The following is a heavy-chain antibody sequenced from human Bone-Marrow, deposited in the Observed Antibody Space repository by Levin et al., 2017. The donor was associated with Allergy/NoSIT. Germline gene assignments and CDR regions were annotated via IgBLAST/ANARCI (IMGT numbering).Heavy chain of an antibody. J-gene: IGHJ4*02. V-gene: IGHV3-9*01. Sequence: PGGSLRLSCGASGFTFDDHAMHWVRQAPGKGLEWVSGISWNSGNIGYAESVKGRFTISRDNAKNSLSLQMNDLRVEDTAFYYCVKDVSSGWRFFFGDSWGQGTLVTVSS. D-gene: IGHD6-19*01. CDR2: ISWNSGNI. CDR3: VKDVSSGWRFFFGDS. CDR1: GFTFDDHA.